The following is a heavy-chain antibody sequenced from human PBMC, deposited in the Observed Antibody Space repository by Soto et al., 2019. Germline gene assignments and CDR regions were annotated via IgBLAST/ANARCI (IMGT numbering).Heavy chain of an antibody. J-gene: IGHJ4*02. V-gene: IGHV3-23*01. CDR3: AKDLGPVVVVPARPSDY. D-gene: IGHD2-15*01. Sequence: GGSLRLSCAASGFTLSHYAMTWVRQAPGKGLEWVSGISGSGGSTYYADSVKGRFTISRDNSKSTLYLQMNSLRAEDTAVYYCAKDLGPVVVVPARPSDYWGQGTLVTVSS. CDR1: GFTLSHYA. CDR2: ISGSGGST.